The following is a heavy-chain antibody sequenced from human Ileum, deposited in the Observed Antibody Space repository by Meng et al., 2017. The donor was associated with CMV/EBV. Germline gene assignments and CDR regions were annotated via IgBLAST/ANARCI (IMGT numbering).Heavy chain of an antibody. J-gene: IGHJ4*02. D-gene: IGHD1-26*01. CDR3: AGGLVGATSDY. Sequence: GGSLRLSCAASGFTFSSHSMNWIRQAPEKGLEWVSSISSSSTYIFYADSVKGRFTISRDNAKNSLYLQVNGLTAEDTAVYYCAGGLVGATSDYWGQGTLVTVSS. V-gene: IGHV3-21*01. CDR1: GFTFSSHS. CDR2: ISSSSTYI.